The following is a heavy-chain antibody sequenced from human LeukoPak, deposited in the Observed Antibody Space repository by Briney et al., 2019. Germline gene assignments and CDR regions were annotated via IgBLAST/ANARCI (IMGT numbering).Heavy chain of an antibody. CDR1: GFTVSSNY. J-gene: IGHJ4*02. Sequence: GGSLRLSCAASGFTVSSNYMSGVRRAPGKGLEWVSVIYSGGRTYYADSGKGRFTISRDNSKNTLYLQMNSLRAEDTAVYYCSQVVGYPPPVYWGQGTLVTASS. CDR3: SQVVGYPPPVY. V-gene: IGHV3-53*01. D-gene: IGHD2-15*01. CDR2: IYSGGRT.